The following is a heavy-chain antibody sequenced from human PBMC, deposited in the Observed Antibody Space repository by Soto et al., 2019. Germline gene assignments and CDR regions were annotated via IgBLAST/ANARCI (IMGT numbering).Heavy chain of an antibody. CDR1: GFTFSSYA. V-gene: IGHV3-23*01. CDR3: AKGIGLWRGGFDH. CDR2: ISGSGGTT. J-gene: IGHJ4*02. Sequence: GGSLRLSCAASGFTFSSYAMSWVRQAPGKGLEWVSGISGSGGTTYYADSVKGRFTISRDNSKNTLYLQMNSLRAEDTAVYYCAKGIGLWRGGFDHWGQGDLVTVSS. D-gene: IGHD3-16*01.